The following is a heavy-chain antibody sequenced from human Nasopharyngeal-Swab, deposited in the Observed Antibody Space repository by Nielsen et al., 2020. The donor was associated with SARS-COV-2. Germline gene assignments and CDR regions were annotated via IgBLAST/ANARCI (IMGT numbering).Heavy chain of an antibody. CDR3: ARWDYSNYDLDY. CDR1: GFTFSSYS. Sequence: GGSLRLSCAASGFTFSSYSMNWVRQAPGKGLEWVSSISSSSSYIYYADSVKGRFTISRDNAKNSLYLQMNSLRAEDTAVYYCARWDYSNYDLDYWGQGTPVTVSS. CDR2: ISSSSSYI. J-gene: IGHJ4*02. D-gene: IGHD4-11*01. V-gene: IGHV3-21*01.